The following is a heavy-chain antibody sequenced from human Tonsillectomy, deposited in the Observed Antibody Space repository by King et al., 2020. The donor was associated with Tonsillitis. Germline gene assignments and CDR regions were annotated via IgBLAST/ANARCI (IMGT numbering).Heavy chain of an antibody. CDR1: GFTFSSYA. D-gene: IGHD1-26*01. CDR2: ISGSGGST. V-gene: IGHV3-23*04. CDR3: AKGVSWDHSLGPYYLDD. Sequence: VQLVESGGGLVQPGGSLRLSCAASGFTFSSYAMSWVRQAPGKGLEWVSAISGSGGSTYYADSVKGRFTISRDNSKNTLYLQMNSLRAEDTAVDYCAKGVSWDHSLGPYYLDDWGQGTLVTVSA. J-gene: IGHJ4*02.